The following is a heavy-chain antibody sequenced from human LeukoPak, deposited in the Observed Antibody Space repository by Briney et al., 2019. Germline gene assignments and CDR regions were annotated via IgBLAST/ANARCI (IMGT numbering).Heavy chain of an antibody. Sequence: PSETLSLTCTVSGGSISGYYYNWIRQPPGKGLEWIGYIYYSGSTNYNPSLKSRVTISVDTSKNQFSLKLSSVTAADTAVYYCARGGGWRRHYYDSSGYSQENWFDPWGQGTLVTVSS. J-gene: IGHJ5*02. CDR2: IYYSGST. CDR3: ARGGGWRRHYYDSSGYSQENWFDP. CDR1: GGSISGYY. V-gene: IGHV4-59*12. D-gene: IGHD3-22*01.